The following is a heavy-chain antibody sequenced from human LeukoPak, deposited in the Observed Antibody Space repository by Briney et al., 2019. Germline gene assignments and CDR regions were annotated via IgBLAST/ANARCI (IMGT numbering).Heavy chain of an antibody. CDR3: ARDLSGVTGYTYGRGIDY. V-gene: IGHV3-7*01. D-gene: IGHD5-18*01. J-gene: IGHJ4*02. CDR1: GFTFSSYW. CDR2: IKQDGSEK. Sequence: GGSLRLSCAASGFTFSSYWMSWVRQAPGKGLEWVANIKQDGSEKYYVDSVKGRFTISRDNAKNTLYLQMNSLRAEDTAVYYCARDLSGVTGYTYGRGIDYWGQGTLVTVSS.